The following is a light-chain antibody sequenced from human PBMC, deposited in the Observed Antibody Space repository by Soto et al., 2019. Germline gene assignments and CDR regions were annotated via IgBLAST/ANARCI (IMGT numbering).Light chain of an antibody. Sequence: DIQMTQSPSTLSASVGDRVTITCRASQGISSNLAWYQQIPGKAPKLLIYDASTLQTGVPSRFSGSGSGTDFTLTISYLQSEDFGTYYCQQFYNYPRTFGQGTKV. CDR3: QQFYNYPRT. V-gene: IGKV1-9*01. CDR2: DAS. CDR1: QGISSN. J-gene: IGKJ1*01.